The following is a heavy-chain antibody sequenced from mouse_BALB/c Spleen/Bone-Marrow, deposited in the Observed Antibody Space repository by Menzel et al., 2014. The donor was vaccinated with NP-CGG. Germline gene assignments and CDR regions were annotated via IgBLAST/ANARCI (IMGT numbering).Heavy chain of an antibody. D-gene: IGHD3-1*01. CDR3: ARGLGLLYCIMDY. CDR2: IYLGSGST. J-gene: IGHJ4*01. CDR1: GYTFTDYV. Sequence: VNLVDSGPELVKPGASVKMSCKASGYTFTDYVITWVKQRTGQGLEWIGEIYLGSGSTYYNEKFKGKAALTADKSSNTAYMQLNSLTSEDSAVYFCARGLGLLYCIMDYWGQGTSVTVSS. V-gene: IGHV1-77*01.